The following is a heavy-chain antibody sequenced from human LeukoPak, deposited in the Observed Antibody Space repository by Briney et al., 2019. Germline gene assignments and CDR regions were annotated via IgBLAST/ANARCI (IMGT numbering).Heavy chain of an antibody. J-gene: IGHJ4*02. CDR3: AKANDDFWSGYSNFDY. Sequence: GGSLRLSCAASGFTFSSYAMSWVRQAPGKGLEWVSAISGGGGSTYYADSVKGRFTISRDNSKNTLYLQMNSLRAEDTAVYYCAKANDDFWSGYSNFDYWGQGTLVTVSS. D-gene: IGHD3-3*01. V-gene: IGHV3-23*01. CDR2: ISGGGGST. CDR1: GFTFSSYA.